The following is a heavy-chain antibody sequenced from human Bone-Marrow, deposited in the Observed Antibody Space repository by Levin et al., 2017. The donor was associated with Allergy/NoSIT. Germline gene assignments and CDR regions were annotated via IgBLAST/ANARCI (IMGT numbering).Heavy chain of an antibody. CDR3: GPIFGVADAFDI. V-gene: IGHV1-2*06. CDR1: GYTFTGYY. CDR2: INPNSGGT. D-gene: IGHD3-3*01. J-gene: IGHJ3*02. Sequence: GESLKISCKASGYTFTGYYMHWVRQAPGQGLEWMGRINPNSGGTNYAQKFQGRVTMTRDTSISTAYMELSRLRSDDTAVYYCGPIFGVADAFDIWGQGTMVTVSS.